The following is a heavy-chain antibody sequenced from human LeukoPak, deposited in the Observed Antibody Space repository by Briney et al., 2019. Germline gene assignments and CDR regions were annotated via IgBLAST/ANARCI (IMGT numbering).Heavy chain of an antibody. Sequence: SETLSLTCTVSGGSISSGGYYWSWIRQPPGKGLEWIGEINHSGSTNYNPSLKSRVTISVDTSKNQFSLKLSSVTAADTAVYYCARRFSSIAAPRRAFDIWGQGTMVTVSS. CDR3: ARRFSSIAAPRRAFDI. CDR2: INHSGST. CDR1: GGSISSGGYY. J-gene: IGHJ3*02. D-gene: IGHD6-6*01. V-gene: IGHV4-39*07.